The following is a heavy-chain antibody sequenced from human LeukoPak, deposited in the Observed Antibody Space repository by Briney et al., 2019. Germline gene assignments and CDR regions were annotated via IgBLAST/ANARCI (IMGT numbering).Heavy chain of an antibody. CDR1: GFTFSDYY. CDR2: ISSSGSTI. V-gene: IGHV3-11*04. CDR3: ARDSYDSFAFDI. J-gene: IGHJ3*02. Sequence: GGSLRLSCAASGFTFSDYYMSWIRQAPGKGLEWVSYISSSGSTIYYADSAKGRFTTSRDNAKNSLYLQMNSLRAEDTAVYYCARDSYDSFAFDIWGQGTMVTVSS. D-gene: IGHD3-22*01.